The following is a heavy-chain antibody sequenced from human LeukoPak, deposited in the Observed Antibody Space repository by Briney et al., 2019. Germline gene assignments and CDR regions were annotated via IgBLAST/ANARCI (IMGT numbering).Heavy chain of an antibody. CDR2: INHSGST. D-gene: IGHD2-2*01. CDR1: GGSFSGYY. J-gene: IGHJ5*02. CDR3: ARGSLVVPAAPPGWFDP. V-gene: IGHV4-34*01. Sequence: SETLSLTCAVYGGSFSGYYWSWIRQPPGKGLEWIGEINHSGSTNYNPSLKSRVTISVDTSKYQFSLKLSSVTAADTAVYYCARGSLVVPAAPPGWFDPWGQGTLVTVSS.